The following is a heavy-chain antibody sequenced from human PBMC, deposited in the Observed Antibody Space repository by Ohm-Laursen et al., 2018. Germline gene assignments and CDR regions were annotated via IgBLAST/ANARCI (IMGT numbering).Heavy chain of an antibody. CDR1: GFSFSSYA. Sequence: SLRLSCAASGFSFSSYAMGWVRQAPGKGLEWVSAVKSGGGAYYADSVKGRFTISRDNSKNTLYLQMNSLRAEDTAVYYCARVVEQWLAAAMDVWGQGTTVTVSS. V-gene: IGHV3-23*01. J-gene: IGHJ6*02. CDR2: VKSGGGA. CDR3: ARVVEQWLAAAMDV. D-gene: IGHD6-19*01.